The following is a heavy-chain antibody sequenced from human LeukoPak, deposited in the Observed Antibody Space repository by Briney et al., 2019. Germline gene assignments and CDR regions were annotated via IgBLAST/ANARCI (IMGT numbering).Heavy chain of an antibody. CDR3: ASLTTADAFDI. Sequence: PSETLSLTCTVSGGSISSYYWSWIRQPPGKGLEWIGYIYDSGSTNYNPSLKSRVTISVDTSKNQFSLKLSSVTAADTAVFYCASLTTADAFDIWGQRTMVTVSS. D-gene: IGHD3-22*01. J-gene: IGHJ3*02. CDR1: GGSISSYY. V-gene: IGHV4-59*01. CDR2: IYDSGST.